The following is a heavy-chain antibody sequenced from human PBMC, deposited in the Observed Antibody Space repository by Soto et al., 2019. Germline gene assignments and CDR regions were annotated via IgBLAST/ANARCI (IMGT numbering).Heavy chain of an antibody. Sequence: GGSLRLSCAASGFTFSSYGMHWVRQAPGKGLEWVAVISYDGSNKYYADSVKGRFTISRDNSKNTLYLQMNSLRAEDTAVYYCAKEVRVATIFQPNDYWGQGTLVTVSS. CDR3: AKEVRVATIFQPNDY. CDR1: GFTFSSYG. V-gene: IGHV3-30*18. J-gene: IGHJ4*02. D-gene: IGHD5-12*01. CDR2: ISYDGSNK.